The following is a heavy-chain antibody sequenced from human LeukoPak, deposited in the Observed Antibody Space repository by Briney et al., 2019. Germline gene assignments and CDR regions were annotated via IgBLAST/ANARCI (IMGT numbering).Heavy chain of an antibody. D-gene: IGHD3-10*01. CDR1: GGSFSGYY. CDR3: ARGIRYYGSGSLYFDY. CDR2: INHSGTT. J-gene: IGHJ4*02. V-gene: IGHV4-34*01. Sequence: SESLSLTCAVYGGSFSGYYWSWIRQPPGKGLEWSGEINHSGTTNYNPSLKSRVTISVDTSKNQFSLKLSSVTAADTAVYYCARGIRYYGSGSLYFDYWGQGTLVTVSS.